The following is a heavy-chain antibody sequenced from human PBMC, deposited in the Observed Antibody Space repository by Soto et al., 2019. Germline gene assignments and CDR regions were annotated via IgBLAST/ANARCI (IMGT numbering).Heavy chain of an antibody. CDR1: GFTFSSYA. J-gene: IGHJ5*02. CDR2: MSGSGDNT. Sequence: EVQLLESGGDLVQPGGSLRLSCAASGFTFSSYAMSWVRQAPGKGPEWVSSMSGSGDNTYYADSVKGGFIISRDNSKNTLYLQMSSLRVDDTAVDSCATGRTYNYANYFDPWGQGTLVTVSS. CDR3: ATGRTYNYANYFDP. D-gene: IGHD1-1*01. V-gene: IGHV3-23*01.